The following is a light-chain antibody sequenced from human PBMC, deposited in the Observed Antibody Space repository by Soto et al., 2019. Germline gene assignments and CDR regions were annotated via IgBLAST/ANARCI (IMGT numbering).Light chain of an antibody. Sequence: DIQMTQSPSSLSASVGARVTITCRASQSISSYLNWYQQKPGKAPKLLIYAASSLQSGVPSRFSGSGSGTDFTLTISSLQPEDIATYYCQQSYSTLLTFGGGTKVDIK. CDR2: AAS. CDR3: QQSYSTLLT. V-gene: IGKV1-39*01. CDR1: QSISSY. J-gene: IGKJ4*01.